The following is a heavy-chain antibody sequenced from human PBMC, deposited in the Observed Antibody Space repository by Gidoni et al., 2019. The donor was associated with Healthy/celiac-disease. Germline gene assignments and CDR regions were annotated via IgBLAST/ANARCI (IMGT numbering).Heavy chain of an antibody. CDR3: ARPDAGHFDY. CDR2: IYYSGST. Sequence: QMQLQESGPGLVKPAETLSLTCTVSGGSISSSSSYWGWIRQPPGKGLEWIGSIYYSGSTYYNPSLKSRVTISVDTSKNQFSLKLSSVTAADTAVYYCARPDAGHFDYWGQGTLVTVSS. J-gene: IGHJ4*02. V-gene: IGHV4-39*01. CDR1: GGSISSSSSY. D-gene: IGHD3-10*01.